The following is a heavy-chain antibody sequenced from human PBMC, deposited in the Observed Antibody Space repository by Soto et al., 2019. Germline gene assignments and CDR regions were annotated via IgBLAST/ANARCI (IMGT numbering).Heavy chain of an antibody. CDR2: INVGNGNT. V-gene: IGHV1-3*01. Sequence: ASVKVSCKASGYTFINYAIHWVRQAPGQRLEWMGWINVGNGNTQYSQEFQGRVTITRDTSASTAYMELSSLRSEDTAVYYCGGDGVRGGYRYYFIHCWGQGSLVTVSS. CDR1: GYTFINYA. J-gene: IGHJ4*02. D-gene: IGHD5-18*01. CDR3: GGDGVRGGYRYYFIHC.